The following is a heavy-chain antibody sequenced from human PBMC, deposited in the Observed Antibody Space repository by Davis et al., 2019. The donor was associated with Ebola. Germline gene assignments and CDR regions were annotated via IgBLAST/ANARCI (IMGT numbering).Heavy chain of an antibody. V-gene: IGHV4-4*02. CDR3: ARQRSSSWTYYYYYGMDV. Sequence: SETLSLTCAVSGGSISSSNWWSWVRQPPGKGLEWIGEIYHSGSTNYNPSLKSRVTISVDTSKNQFSLKLSSVTAADTAVYYCARQRSSSWTYYYYYGMDVWGQGTTVTVSS. D-gene: IGHD6-13*01. J-gene: IGHJ6*02. CDR1: GGSISSSNW. CDR2: IYHSGST.